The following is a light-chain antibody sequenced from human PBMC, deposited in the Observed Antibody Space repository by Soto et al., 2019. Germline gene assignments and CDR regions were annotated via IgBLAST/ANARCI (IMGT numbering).Light chain of an antibody. J-gene: IGKJ1*01. CDR1: QSVDSSF. CDR2: GAS. V-gene: IGKV3-20*01. CDR3: QQYVSSVT. Sequence: EIVLTQSPGSLSLSPGERATLSCRASQSVDSSFFAWYQQKPGQAPRLLIYGASNRATSIPDRFSGSGSGTDFTLTISRLEPEDFAVYYCQQYVSSVTFGQGTKVEI.